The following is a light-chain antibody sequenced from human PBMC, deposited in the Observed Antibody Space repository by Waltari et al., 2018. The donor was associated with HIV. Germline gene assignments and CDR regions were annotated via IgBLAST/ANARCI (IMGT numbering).Light chain of an antibody. J-gene: IGLJ3*02. V-gene: IGLV2-23*02. CDR1: SSGVGSYNL. Sequence: QSALTQPAPASGPPGQSITIPCTETSSGVGSYNLVSWYQQHPATAPKLMSYEVSKRPSGVSNRFSGSKSGNTASLTISGLQAEDDADYYCCSYAGSRNWVFGGGTKLTVL. CDR3: CSYAGSRNWV. CDR2: EVS.